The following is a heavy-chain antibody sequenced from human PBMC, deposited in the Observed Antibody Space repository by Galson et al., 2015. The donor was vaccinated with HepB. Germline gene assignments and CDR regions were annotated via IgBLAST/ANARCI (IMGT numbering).Heavy chain of an antibody. V-gene: IGHV3-21*04. CDR1: GFTFSSYS. CDR3: AKEGGILTGYPYYFDY. J-gene: IGHJ4*02. CDR2: ISSSSSYI. Sequence: SLRLSCAASGFTFSSYSMNWVRQAPGKGLEWVSSISSSSSYIYYADSVKGRFTISRDNAKNSLYLQMNSLRAEDTAVYYCAKEGGILTGYPYYFDYWGQGTLVTVSS. D-gene: IGHD3-9*01.